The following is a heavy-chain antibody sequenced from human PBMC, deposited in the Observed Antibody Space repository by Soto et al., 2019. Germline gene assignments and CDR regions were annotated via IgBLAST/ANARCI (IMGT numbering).Heavy chain of an antibody. CDR1: GFTFRSFT. D-gene: IGHD6-19*01. CDR2: LRRNGSKV. J-gene: IGHJ4*02. Sequence: GVSLRLSCAASGFTFRSFTMNWVRQAPGKGLEWVAALRRNGSKVYYADSVKGRFTISRDNSKNTLYLEMNSLRVEDTAVYYCARDGTGWTGGDHWGQGTLVTVSS. V-gene: IGHV3-33*08. CDR3: ARDGTGWTGGDH.